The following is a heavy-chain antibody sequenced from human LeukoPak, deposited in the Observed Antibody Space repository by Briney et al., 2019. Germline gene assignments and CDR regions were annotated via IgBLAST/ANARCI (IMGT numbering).Heavy chain of an antibody. D-gene: IGHD3-9*01. J-gene: IGHJ4*02. CDR1: GFTFSSYS. CDR3: ARAYGYYDILTGYSGDRWYFDY. V-gene: IGHV3-48*04. CDR2: ISSSSSTI. Sequence: GGSLRLSCAASGFTFSSYSMNWVRQAPGKGLEWVSSISSSSSTIYYADSVKGRFTISRDNAKDSLYLQMNSLRAEDTAVYYCARAYGYYDILTGYSGDRWYFDYWGQGTLVTVSS.